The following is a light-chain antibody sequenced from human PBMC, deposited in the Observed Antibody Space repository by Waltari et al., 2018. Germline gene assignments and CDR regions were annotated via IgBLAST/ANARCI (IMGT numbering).Light chain of an antibody. V-gene: IGKV1-12*01. Sequence: DIRMTQSPSSVSASVGDRVTITCRASQDIRTWLAWYQQKPGKAPRLLIYHASGLQSGVPSRFSGSGSGTDFTLTISSPQPKDFATYSCQQSGTFPPTFGPGTKVEI. CDR1: QDIRTW. J-gene: IGKJ1*01. CDR2: HAS. CDR3: QQSGTFPPT.